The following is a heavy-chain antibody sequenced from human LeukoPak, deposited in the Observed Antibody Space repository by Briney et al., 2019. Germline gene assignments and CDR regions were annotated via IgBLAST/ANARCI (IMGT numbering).Heavy chain of an antibody. D-gene: IGHD6-13*01. J-gene: IGHJ4*02. CDR3: TTRLSPGTLLPGQQQLVRNHFDY. CDR1: GFTFSSSG. V-gene: IGHV3-15*01. CDR2: IKSKTDGGTT. Sequence: PGGSLRLSCAASGFTFSSSGMHWVRQAPGKGLEWVGRIKSKTDGGTTDYAAPVKGRFTISRDDSKNTLYLQMNSLKTEDTAVYYCTTRLSPGTLLPGQQQLVRNHFDYWGQGTLVTVSS.